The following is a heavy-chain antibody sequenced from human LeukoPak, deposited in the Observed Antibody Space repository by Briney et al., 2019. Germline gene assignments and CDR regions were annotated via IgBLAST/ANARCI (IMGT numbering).Heavy chain of an antibody. CDR1: GFTFSSYA. J-gene: IGHJ4*02. CDR3: AKVWGGDWLSRSFNYFDY. CDR2: ISGSGGST. V-gene: IGHV3-23*01. Sequence: PGGSLRLSCAASGFTFSSYAMSWVRQAPGKGLEWVSAISGSGGSTYYADSVKGRFTISRDNSKNTLYLQMNSLRAEDTAVYYCAKVWGGDWLSRSFNYFDYWGQGTLVTVSS. D-gene: IGHD3-9*01.